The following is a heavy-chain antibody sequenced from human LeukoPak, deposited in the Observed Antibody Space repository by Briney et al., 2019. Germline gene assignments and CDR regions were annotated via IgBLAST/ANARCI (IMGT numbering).Heavy chain of an antibody. J-gene: IGHJ4*02. CDR2: IRYDGSNK. V-gene: IGHV3-30*02. Sequence: QPGGSLRLSCAAPGFTFSSYGMHWVRQAPGKGLEWVAFIRYDGSNKYYADSVKGRFTISRDNSKNTLYLQMNSLRAEDTAVYYCAKLPNSGFAQRDLYFDYWGQGTLVTVSS. CDR3: AKLPNSGFAQRDLYFDY. CDR1: GFTFSSYG. D-gene: IGHD3-10*01.